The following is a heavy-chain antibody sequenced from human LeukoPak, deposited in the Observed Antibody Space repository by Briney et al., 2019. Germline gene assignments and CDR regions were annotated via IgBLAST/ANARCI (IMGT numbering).Heavy chain of an antibody. CDR3: ARDDAAAAGSYFDY. CDR1: GYTFTGYY. J-gene: IGHJ4*02. D-gene: IGHD6-13*01. CDR2: INPNRGGT. V-gene: IGHV1-2*02. Sequence: GASVKVSCKASGYTFTGYYMHWVRQAPGQGLEWMGWINPNRGGTNYAQKFQGRVTMTRDTSVSTAYMDLSSLRSDDTAVYYCARDDAAAAGSYFDYWGQGTLVTVSS.